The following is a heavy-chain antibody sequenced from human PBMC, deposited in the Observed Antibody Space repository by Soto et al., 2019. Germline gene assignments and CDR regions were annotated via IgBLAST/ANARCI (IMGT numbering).Heavy chain of an antibody. CDR3: AKSVYDILPLDV. J-gene: IGHJ6*04. Sequence: GGSLRLSCAASGFTFSSYAMSWVRQAPGKGLEWVSAISGSGGSTYYADSVKGRFTIARDNSKNTLYLQMNSLRAEDTAVYYWAKSVYDILPLDVWGKGTTVTVSS. CDR2: ISGSGGST. D-gene: IGHD3-9*01. V-gene: IGHV3-23*01. CDR1: GFTFSSYA.